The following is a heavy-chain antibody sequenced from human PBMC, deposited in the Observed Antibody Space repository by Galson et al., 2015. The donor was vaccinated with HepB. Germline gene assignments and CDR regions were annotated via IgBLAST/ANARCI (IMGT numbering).Heavy chain of an antibody. CDR1: GDSVSSSTAA. Sequence: CAISGDSVSSSTAAWNWIRQSPSRGLEWLGRTYYRSKWYNDYAVSVKISITINPDPSKNQFSLQLSPVTPDDTAVYYCARDSFYDNTGYPVPRNFGVDVWGQGTTVTVSS. J-gene: IGHJ6*02. D-gene: IGHD3-22*01. CDR2: TYYRSKWYN. CDR3: ARDSFYDNTGYPVPRNFGVDV. V-gene: IGHV6-1*01.